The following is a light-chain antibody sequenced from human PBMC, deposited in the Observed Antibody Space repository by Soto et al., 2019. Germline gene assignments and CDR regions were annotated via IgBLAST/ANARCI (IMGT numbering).Light chain of an antibody. V-gene: IGLV3-25*02. J-gene: IGLJ3*02. CDR3: QSADSSGSYWV. CDR1: TLPNQF. Sequence: SYELTQPPSVSVSPGQTARITCSGDTLPNQFAYWYRQKPGQAPVLIIYKDTERSSGIPLRISGSSSGTTITLTISGVQAEDEADYYCQSADSSGSYWVFGGGTKLTVL. CDR2: KDT.